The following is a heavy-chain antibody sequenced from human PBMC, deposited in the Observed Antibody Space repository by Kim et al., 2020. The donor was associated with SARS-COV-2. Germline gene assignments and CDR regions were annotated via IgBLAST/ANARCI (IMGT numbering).Heavy chain of an antibody. CDR2: IIPIFGNA. V-gene: IGHV1-69*13. D-gene: IGHD2-21*01. Sequence: SVKVSCKASGGTFSSYAISWVRQAPGQGLEWMGGIIPIFGNANYAQKFQGRVTITADESTSTAYMELSSLRSEDTAVYYCARVGAGFVVRGVASEGFGYWGQGTLVTVSS. CDR1: GGTFSSYA. J-gene: IGHJ4*02. CDR3: ARVGAGFVVRGVASEGFGY.